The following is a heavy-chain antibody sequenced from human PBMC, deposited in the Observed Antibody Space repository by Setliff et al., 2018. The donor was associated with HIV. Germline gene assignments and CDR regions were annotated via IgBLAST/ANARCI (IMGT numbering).Heavy chain of an antibody. V-gene: IGHV4-39*01. CDR1: GGSISSSSYY. Sequence: SETLSLTCTVSGGSISSSSYYWGWIRQPPGKGLEWIGSIYYSGSTYYNPSLKSRVTISVDTSKNQFPLKLSSVTAADTAVYYCARSVPRYCSGGSCYPPLFDYWGQGTQVTVSS. CDR2: IYYSGST. CDR3: ARSVPRYCSGGSCYPPLFDY. D-gene: IGHD2-15*01. J-gene: IGHJ4*02.